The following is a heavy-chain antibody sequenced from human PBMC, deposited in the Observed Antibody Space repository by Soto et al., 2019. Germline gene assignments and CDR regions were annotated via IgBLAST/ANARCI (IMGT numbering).Heavy chain of an antibody. J-gene: IGHJ6*03. D-gene: IGHD5-12*01. V-gene: IGHV1-69*04. CDR1: GGTFSSYT. Sequence: ASVKVSCKASGGTFSSYTISWVRQAPGQGLEWMGRIIPILGIANYAQKFQGRVTITADKSTSTAYMELSSLRSEDTAVYYCARDGLDSGYGEAYYYMDVWGKGTTVTVSS. CDR3: ARDGLDSGYGEAYYYMDV. CDR2: IIPILGIA.